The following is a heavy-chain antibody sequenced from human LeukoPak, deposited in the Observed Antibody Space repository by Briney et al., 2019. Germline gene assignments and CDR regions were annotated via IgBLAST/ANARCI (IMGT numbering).Heavy chain of an antibody. Sequence: GGSLRLSCAASGFTFSSYGIHWVRQAPGKGLEWVTFIGYDGRNKYYADSVKGRFTISRYNSKNTLYLQMNSLRAEDTAVYYCAKDNAYYYADYWGQGTLVTVSS. CDR1: GFTFSSYG. CDR2: IGYDGRNK. V-gene: IGHV3-30*02. CDR3: AKDNAYYYADY. D-gene: IGHD3-10*01. J-gene: IGHJ4*02.